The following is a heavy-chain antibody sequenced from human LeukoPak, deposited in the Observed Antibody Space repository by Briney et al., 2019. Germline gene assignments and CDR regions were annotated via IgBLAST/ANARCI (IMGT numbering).Heavy chain of an antibody. J-gene: IGHJ6*02. V-gene: IGHV3-48*02. Sequence: GGSLRLSCAASGFTFSSYSMNWVRQAPGKGLEWVSYVSRTSRTIYYADSVRGRFTISRDNAKNSLYLQMNSLRDEDTAVYYCARDGGRGYGMDVWGQGTTVTVSS. CDR1: GFTFSSYS. CDR2: VSRTSRTI. CDR3: ARDGGRGYGMDV. D-gene: IGHD3-10*01.